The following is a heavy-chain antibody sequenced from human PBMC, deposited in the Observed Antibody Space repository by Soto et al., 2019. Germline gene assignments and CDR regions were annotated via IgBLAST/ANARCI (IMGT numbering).Heavy chain of an antibody. CDR2: ISYDGSNK. J-gene: IGHJ6*02. CDR3: ARDPSLIVEVPAAGYYGMDV. CDR1: GFTFSSYA. V-gene: IGHV3-30-3*01. Sequence: QVQLVESGGGMVQPGRSLRLSCAASGFTFSSYAMHWVRQAPGKGLEWVAVISYDGSNKYYADSVKGRFTISRDNSKNTLYLQMNSLRAEDTAVYYCARDPSLIVEVPAAGYYGMDVWGQGTTVTVSS. D-gene: IGHD2-2*01.